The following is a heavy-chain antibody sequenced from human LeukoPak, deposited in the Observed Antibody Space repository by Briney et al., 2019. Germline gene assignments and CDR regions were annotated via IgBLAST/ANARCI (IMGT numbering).Heavy chain of an antibody. CDR2: ISWNSGII. CDR3: DNWFDP. CDR1: GFTFDDFA. Sequence: GGSLRLSCTASGFTFDDFAIHWVRQAPGKGLEWVAGISWNSGIIVYVDSVKGRFTISRDNAKNSLYLQMNSLRAEDTAVYYCDNWFDPWGQGTLVTVSS. V-gene: IGHV3-9*01. J-gene: IGHJ5*02.